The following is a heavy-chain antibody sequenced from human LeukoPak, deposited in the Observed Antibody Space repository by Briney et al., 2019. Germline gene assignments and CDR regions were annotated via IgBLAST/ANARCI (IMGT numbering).Heavy chain of an antibody. CDR1: GFTFSDYY. CDR3: ARVHPITMIVVVITLPPIDY. V-gene: IGHV3-11*01. Sequence: GGSLRLSCAASGFTFSDYYMSWIRQAPGKGLEWVSYISSSGSTIYYADSVKGRFTISRDNAKNSLYLQMNSLRAEDTAVYYCARVHPITMIVVVITLPPIDYWGQGTLVTVSP. CDR2: ISSSGSTI. J-gene: IGHJ4*02. D-gene: IGHD3-22*01.